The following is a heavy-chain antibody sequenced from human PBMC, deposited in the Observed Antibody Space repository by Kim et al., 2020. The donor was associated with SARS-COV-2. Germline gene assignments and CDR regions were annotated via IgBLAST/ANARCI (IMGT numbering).Heavy chain of an antibody. CDR3: ARVLFSSGDQFDY. CDR2: ISSSSSYI. D-gene: IGHD6-19*01. CDR1: GFTFSSYS. V-gene: IGHV3-21*01. Sequence: GGSLRLSCAASGFTFSSYSMNWVRQAPGKGLEWVSSISSSSSYIYYADSVKGRFTISRDNAKNSLYLQMNSLRAEDTAVYYCARVLFSSGDQFDYWGQGTLVTVSS. J-gene: IGHJ4*02.